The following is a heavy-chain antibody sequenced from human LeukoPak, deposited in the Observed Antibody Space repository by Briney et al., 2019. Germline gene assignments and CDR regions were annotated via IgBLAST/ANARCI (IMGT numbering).Heavy chain of an antibody. CDR1: GFPFSSYG. CDR2: IWYDGSNK. CDR3: AKDVTPDHYETSGCLQH. J-gene: IGHJ1*01. V-gene: IGHV3-33*06. Sequence: PGRSLRLSCAASGFPFSSYGMHWVRQAPGKGLEWVAVIWYDGSNKYYADSVKGRFTISRDNSKNALYLQMNTVRVEDTAVYYCAKDVTPDHYETSGCLQHWGQGTLVTVS. D-gene: IGHD3-22*01.